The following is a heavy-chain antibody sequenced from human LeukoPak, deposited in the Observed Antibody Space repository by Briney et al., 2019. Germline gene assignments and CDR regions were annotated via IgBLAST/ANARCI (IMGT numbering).Heavy chain of an antibody. CDR1: GFSLSTSGVG. Sequence: SGPTLVNPTQTLTLTCTFSGFSLSTSGVGVGWIRQPPGKALEWLALIYWDDGKRYSPSLKSRLTITKDTSKNQVVLTMTNMDPVDTATYYCAHNAHRAYSRSEGAFDIWGQGTMVTVSS. J-gene: IGHJ3*02. V-gene: IGHV2-5*02. CDR3: AHNAHRAYSRSEGAFDI. D-gene: IGHD6-6*01. CDR2: IYWDDGK.